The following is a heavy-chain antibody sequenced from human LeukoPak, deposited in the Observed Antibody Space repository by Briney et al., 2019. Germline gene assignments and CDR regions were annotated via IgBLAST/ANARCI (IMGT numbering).Heavy chain of an antibody. D-gene: IGHD3-16*01. CDR1: GFTFSSYG. CDR2: ISNTATNT. J-gene: IGHJ5*02. V-gene: IGHV3-23*01. CDR3: APQLWDHPGP. Sequence: GGTLRLSCAASGFTFSSYGMSWVRQVPGKGLEWVSSISNTATNTHYADSMEGRFIISRDNSKNTLYLHMDSLRAEDTALYYCAPQLWDHPGPWGQGIPVTVSS.